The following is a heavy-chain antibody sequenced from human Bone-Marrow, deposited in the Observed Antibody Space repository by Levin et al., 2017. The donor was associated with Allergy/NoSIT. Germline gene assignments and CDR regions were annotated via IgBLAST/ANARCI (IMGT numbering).Heavy chain of an antibody. J-gene: IGHJ3*01. CDR3: AKSGTFSSSSGAFDV. Sequence: SLKISGVASELNIHGYAMHWVRQATGKGPEWVSSVSWDSGNIDYADSVKGRFTISRDNAKNSLFLQLSSLRAEDTALYYCAKSGTFSSSSGAFDVWGQGTMVTVSS. D-gene: IGHD6-6*01. CDR2: VSWDSGNI. CDR1: ELNIHGYA. V-gene: IGHV3-9*01.